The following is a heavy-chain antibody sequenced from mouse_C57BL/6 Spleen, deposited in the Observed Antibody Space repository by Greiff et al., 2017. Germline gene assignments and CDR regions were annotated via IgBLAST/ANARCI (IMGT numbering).Heavy chain of an antibody. CDR2: LDPSDSYT. Sequence: QVQLQQPGAELVMPGASVKLSCKASGYTFTSYWMHWVKQRHGTGLAWIGELDPSDSYTKYNQKLKGKSTLTVEKSSSTAYMQLSSLTSEDSAFYYCARRDDYGQYSYAMDYWGQGTSVTVSS. J-gene: IGHJ4*01. D-gene: IGHD2-4*01. CDR1: GYTFTSYW. CDR3: ARRDDYGQYSYAMDY. V-gene: IGHV1-69*01.